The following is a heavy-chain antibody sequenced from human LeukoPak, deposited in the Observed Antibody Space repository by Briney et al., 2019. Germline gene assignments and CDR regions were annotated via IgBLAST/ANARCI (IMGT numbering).Heavy chain of an antibody. CDR1: GASIYSHY. CDR2: ISYSGRT. J-gene: IGHJ4*02. CDR3: ARLWAEGHYDILTGPFDY. V-gene: IGHV4-59*11. Sequence: SETLSLTCTVSGASIYSHYWSWVRQPPGKGLEWIAYISYSGRTNYNPSLKSRVTISVDTSKNQFSLKLSSVTAADTAVYYCARLWAEGHYDILTGPFDYWGQGTLVTVSS. D-gene: IGHD3-9*01.